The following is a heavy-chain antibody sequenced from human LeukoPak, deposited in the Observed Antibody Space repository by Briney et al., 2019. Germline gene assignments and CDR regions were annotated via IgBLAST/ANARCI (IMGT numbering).Heavy chain of an antibody. Sequence: GGSLRLSCAASGFTVSSHYMSWVRQAPGKGLEWVSLIYGGGTTYYADSVKGRFTISRDNSKNTLYLQMSSLRSEDTAVYYCARARQRLVPAAMCSWGQGTLVTVSS. CDR2: IYGGGTT. CDR1: GFTVSSHY. CDR3: ARARQRLVPAAMCS. D-gene: IGHD2-2*01. V-gene: IGHV3-53*05. J-gene: IGHJ5*02.